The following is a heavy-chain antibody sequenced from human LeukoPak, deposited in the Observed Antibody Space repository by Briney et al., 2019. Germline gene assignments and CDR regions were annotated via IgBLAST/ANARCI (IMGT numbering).Heavy chain of an antibody. V-gene: IGHV4-59*12. CDR2: IYYSGST. CDR1: GGSISSYY. D-gene: IGHD3-22*01. J-gene: IGHJ4*02. Sequence: PSETLSLTCTVSGGSISSYYWSWIRQPPGKGLEWIGYIYYSGSTNYNPSLKSRVTISVDTSKNQFSLKLSSVTAADTAVYYCARDPSYYDSSTPAYYFDYWGQGTLVTVSS. CDR3: ARDPSYYDSSTPAYYFDY.